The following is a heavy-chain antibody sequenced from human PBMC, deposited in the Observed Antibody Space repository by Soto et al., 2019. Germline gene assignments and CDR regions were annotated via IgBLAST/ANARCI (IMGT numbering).Heavy chain of an antibody. Sequence: SETLSLTCAVSFGSITSANCLTWVRQPPGKELEWLGEIYHTGTTNYNPSLKNRVTISVDKSKNLFSLRLFSVTAADTAVYYCGVHAGATYGRLEYWGRGTLASVSS. J-gene: IGHJ4*02. CDR1: FGSITSANC. CDR2: IYHTGTT. CDR3: GVHAGATYGRLEY. D-gene: IGHD4-17*01. V-gene: IGHV4-4*02.